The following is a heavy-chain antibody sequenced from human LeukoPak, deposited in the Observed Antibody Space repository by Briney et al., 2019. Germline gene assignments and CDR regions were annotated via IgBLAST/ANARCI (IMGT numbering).Heavy chain of an antibody. J-gene: IGHJ6*03. CDR1: GYTFTDYY. CDR2: INPKSGVT. CDR3: ARAGGYCGSTSCYSGYYYYFMDV. V-gene: IGHV1-2*02. Sequence: ASVTVSCKASGYTFTDYYLHWVRQAPGQGLEWMGWINPKSGVTDSKMKFQGRVTLTRDTSITTAYMELISLTSDDAAVYYCARAGGYCGSTSCYSGYYYYFMDVWGKGTTVTVSS. D-gene: IGHD2-2*01.